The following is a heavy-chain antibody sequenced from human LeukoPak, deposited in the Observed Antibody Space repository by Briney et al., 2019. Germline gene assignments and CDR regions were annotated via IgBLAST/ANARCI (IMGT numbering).Heavy chain of an antibody. CDR3: AKVNWNCGEHS. CDR2: MNPNSGNG. D-gene: IGHD1-7*01. J-gene: IGHJ4*02. V-gene: IGHV1-8*03. Sequence: ASVKVSCEASGYTFTTYDINWVRQATGQGLEWMGWMNPNSGNGGYAQKFQGRVTITSDSSISTAYMEVSSLRSEDTALYYCAKVNWNCGEHSWGQGTLVTVSS. CDR1: GYTFTTYD.